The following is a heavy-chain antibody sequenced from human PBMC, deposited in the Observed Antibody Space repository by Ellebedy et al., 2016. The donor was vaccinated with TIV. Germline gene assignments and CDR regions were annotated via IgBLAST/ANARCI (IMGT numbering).Heavy chain of an antibody. Sequence: PGGSLRLSCAASGFSVNSYYMSWVRQAPGKGLEWVSVIYSGGATSYTDSVRGRFSISRDNYKNTLYLRMNRLRVEDTAVYYCARASRLDTYALDDWGQGTLVTVSS. V-gene: IGHV3-53*01. D-gene: IGHD5-18*01. CDR3: ARASRLDTYALDD. J-gene: IGHJ4*02. CDR1: GFSVNSYY. CDR2: IYSGGAT.